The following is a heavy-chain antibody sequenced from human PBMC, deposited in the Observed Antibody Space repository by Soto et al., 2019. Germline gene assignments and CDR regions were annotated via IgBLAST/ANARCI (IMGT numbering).Heavy chain of an antibody. CDR2: IYHSGST. V-gene: IGHV4-38-2*01. D-gene: IGHD3-3*01. CDR3: ASRGVGSDFWSGYPFDY. J-gene: IGHJ4*02. Sequence: SETLSLTCAVSGYSISSGYYWGWIRQPPGKGLEWIGSIYHSGSTYYNPSLKSRVTISVDTSKNQFSLKLSSVTAADTAVYYCASRGVGSDFWSGYPFDYWGQGTLVTVSS. CDR1: GYSISSGYY.